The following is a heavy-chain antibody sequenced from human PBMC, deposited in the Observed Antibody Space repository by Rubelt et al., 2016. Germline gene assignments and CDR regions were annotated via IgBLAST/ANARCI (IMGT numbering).Heavy chain of an antibody. D-gene: IGHD2-15*01. V-gene: IGHV4-34*01. CDR3: ARELGYCSGGSCYGGTFNY. Sequence: QVQLQQWGAGLLKPSETLSLTCAVYGGSFSGYYWSWIRQPPGQGLEWIGEINHSGSTIYNPSLTSRVTISGDTSKNQFYLKLSSMTAADTAVYYCARELGYCSGGSCYGGTFNYRGQGTLVTVSS. J-gene: IGHJ4*02. CDR1: GGSFSGYY. CDR2: INHSGST.